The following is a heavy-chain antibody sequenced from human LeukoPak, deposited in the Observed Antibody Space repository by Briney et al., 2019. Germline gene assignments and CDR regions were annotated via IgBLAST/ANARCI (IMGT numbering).Heavy chain of an antibody. CDR3: TGTYYDFWSGYTQLDY. J-gene: IGHJ4*02. V-gene: IGHV3-73*01. Sequence: GGSLRLSCAASGFTFSGSAMHWVRQASGKGLEWVGRIRSKANSYATAYAASVKGRFTISRDDSKNTAYLQMNSLKTEDTAVYYCTGTYYDFWSGYTQLDYWGQRTLVTVSS. D-gene: IGHD3-3*01. CDR2: IRSKANSYAT. CDR1: GFTFSGSA.